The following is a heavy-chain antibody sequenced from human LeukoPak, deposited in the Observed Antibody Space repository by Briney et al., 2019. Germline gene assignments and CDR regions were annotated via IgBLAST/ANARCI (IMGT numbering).Heavy chain of an antibody. CDR1: GGSISSYY. CDR2: IYYSGST. D-gene: IGHD1-14*01. Sequence: PSETLSLTCTVSGGSISSYYWSWIRQPPGKGLEWIGYIYYSGSTNYNPPLKSRVTISVDTSKNQFSLKLSSVTAADTAVYYCARMDHTQLAYYMDVWGKGTTVTVSS. J-gene: IGHJ6*03. CDR3: ARMDHTQLAYYMDV. V-gene: IGHV4-59*01.